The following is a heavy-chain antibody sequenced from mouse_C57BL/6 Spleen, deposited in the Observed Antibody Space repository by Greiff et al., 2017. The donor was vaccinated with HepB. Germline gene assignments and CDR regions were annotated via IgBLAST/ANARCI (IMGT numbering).Heavy chain of an antibody. D-gene: IGHD1-1*01. V-gene: IGHV3-6*01. CDR1: GYSITSGYY. CDR2: ISYDGSN. CDR3: ARGAVVGVPYFDV. J-gene: IGHJ1*03. Sequence: EVQLQQSGPGLVKPSQSLSLTCSVTGYSITSGYYWNWIRQFPGNKLEWMGYISYDGSNNYNPSLKNRISITRDTSKNQFFLKLNSVTTEDTATYYCARGAVVGVPYFDVWGTRTTVTVSS.